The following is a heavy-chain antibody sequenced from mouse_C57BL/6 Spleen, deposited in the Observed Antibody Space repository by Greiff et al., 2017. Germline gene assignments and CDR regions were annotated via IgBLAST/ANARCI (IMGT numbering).Heavy chain of an antibody. Sequence: QVQLQQSGAELVRPGASVTLSCKASGYTFTDYDMHWVKQTPVHGLEWIGAIDPETGGTAYNQKFKGKAILTADQSSSTAYMELRSLTSEDSAVYYCTRSGDSYFDYWGQGTTLTVSS. J-gene: IGHJ2*01. CDR2: IDPETGGT. V-gene: IGHV1-15*01. CDR3: TRSGDSYFDY. D-gene: IGHD2-13*01. CDR1: GYTFTDYD.